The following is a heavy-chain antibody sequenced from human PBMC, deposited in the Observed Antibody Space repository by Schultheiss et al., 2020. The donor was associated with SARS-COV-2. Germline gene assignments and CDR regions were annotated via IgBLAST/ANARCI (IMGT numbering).Heavy chain of an antibody. CDR2: ISYDGSNK. Sequence: GGSLRLSCAASGFTFSSYGMHWVRQAPGKGLEWVAVISYDGSNKYYADSVKGRFTISRDNSKNTLYLQMNSLRAEDTAVYYCAKDGTIIMWELHYWGQGTLVTVSS. D-gene: IGHD1-26*01. CDR3: AKDGTIIMWELHY. CDR1: GFTFSSYG. V-gene: IGHV3-30*18. J-gene: IGHJ4*02.